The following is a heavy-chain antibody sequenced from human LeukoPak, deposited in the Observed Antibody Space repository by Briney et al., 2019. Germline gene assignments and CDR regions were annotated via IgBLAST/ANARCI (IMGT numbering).Heavy chain of an antibody. D-gene: IGHD2-2*01. J-gene: IGHJ4*02. CDR1: GGSFSSYT. V-gene: IGHV1-69*13. CDR3: AREDCSSTSCVGYFDY. CDR2: IIPISGTA. Sequence: SVKVSCKASGGSFSSYTISWVRQAPGQGLEWMGGIIPISGTANYAQMFQGRVTITADESTTTAYMELSSLRSEDTAVYYCAREDCSSTSCVGYFDYWGQGTLVTVSS.